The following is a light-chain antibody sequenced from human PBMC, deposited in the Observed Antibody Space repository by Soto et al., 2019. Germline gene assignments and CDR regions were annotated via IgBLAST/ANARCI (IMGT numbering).Light chain of an antibody. CDR3: QQYNIYSST. J-gene: IGKJ2*01. V-gene: IGKV1-5*01. CDR2: DAS. Sequence: DIQMTQSPSTLSASVGDRVTITCRARQSISSGLAWYQQKPGKAPKLLIYDASSLESGVPSRFSGSGSGTEFTLSISSLQPDDSASYYCQQYNIYSSTFGQGTKLEI. CDR1: QSISSG.